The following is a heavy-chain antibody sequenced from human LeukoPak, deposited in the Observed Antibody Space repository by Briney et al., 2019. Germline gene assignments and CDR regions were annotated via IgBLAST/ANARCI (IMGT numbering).Heavy chain of an antibody. J-gene: IGHJ4*02. Sequence: GGSLRLSCAASGFTFSSYAMHWVRQAPGKGLEWVAVISYDGSNKYYADPVKGRFTISRDNSKNTLYLQMNSLRAEDTAVYYCVWGGYRSFDYWGQGTLVTVSS. CDR3: VWGGYRSFDY. D-gene: IGHD3-16*02. V-gene: IGHV3-30*04. CDR1: GFTFSSYA. CDR2: ISYDGSNK.